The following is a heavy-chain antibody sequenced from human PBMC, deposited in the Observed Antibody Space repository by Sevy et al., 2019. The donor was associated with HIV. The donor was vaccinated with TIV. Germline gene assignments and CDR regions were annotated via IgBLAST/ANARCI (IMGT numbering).Heavy chain of an antibody. D-gene: IGHD3-10*01. CDR2: ILYEGINK. Sequence: PGGSLRLSCAASGFSFDRYGMHWVRQAPGKGLEWVAVILYEGINKDYGDSVRGRFTISRDNSKNTLYLQMNSLRVDDTAVYYCATGRDYGSGSYDYWGPGTLVTVSS. CDR1: GFSFDRYG. CDR3: ATGRDYGSGSYDY. J-gene: IGHJ4*02. V-gene: IGHV3-33*01.